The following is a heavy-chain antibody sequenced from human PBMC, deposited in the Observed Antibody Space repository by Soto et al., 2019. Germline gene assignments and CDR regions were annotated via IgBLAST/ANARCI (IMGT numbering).Heavy chain of an antibody. Sequence: SETLSLTCTVSGGSISSGDYYWSWIRQPPGKGLEWIGYIYYSGSTYYNPSLKSRVTISVDTSKNQFSLKLSSVTAADTAVYYCAREPKRSPIDYWGQGTLVTVSS. CDR1: GGSISSGDYY. V-gene: IGHV4-30-4*01. CDR2: IYYSGST. D-gene: IGHD1-1*01. CDR3: AREPKRSPIDY. J-gene: IGHJ4*02.